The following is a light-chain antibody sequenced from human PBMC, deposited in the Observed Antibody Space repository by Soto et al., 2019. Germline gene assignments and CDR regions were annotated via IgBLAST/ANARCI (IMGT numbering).Light chain of an antibody. J-gene: IGLJ2*01. CDR3: CSYAGSSTFVV. V-gene: IGLV2-23*03. CDR2: EGS. Sequence: QSVLTQPASVSGSPGQSITISCTGTSSDVGSYNLVSWYQQHPGKAPKLMIYEGSKRPSGVSNLFSGSKSGNTASLTISGLKAEDEADYYCCSYAGSSTFVVFGGGTKLTVL. CDR1: SSDVGSYNL.